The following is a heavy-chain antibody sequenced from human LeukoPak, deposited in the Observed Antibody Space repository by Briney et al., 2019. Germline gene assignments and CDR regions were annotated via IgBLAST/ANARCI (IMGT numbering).Heavy chain of an antibody. Sequence: GGSLRLSCAASGFTFSSYGMSWVRQAPGKGLEWVSAISGSGGSTYYADSVKGRFTISRDNSKNTLYLQMNSLRAEDTAVYYCAKDIVATYATFDYWGQGTLVTVSS. CDR1: GFTFSSYG. D-gene: IGHD5-12*01. J-gene: IGHJ4*02. V-gene: IGHV3-23*01. CDR3: AKDIVATYATFDY. CDR2: ISGSGGST.